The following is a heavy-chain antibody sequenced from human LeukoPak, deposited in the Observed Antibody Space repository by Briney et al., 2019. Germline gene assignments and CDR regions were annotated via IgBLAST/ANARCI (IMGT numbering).Heavy chain of an antibody. J-gene: IGHJ3*02. D-gene: IGHD3-22*01. CDR1: GGSISSYY. CDR3: ARRDKYYYDSSGYNDAFDI. Sequence: SETLSLTCTVSGGSISSYYWSWIRQPPGKGLEWIGYIYYSGSTNYNPSLKSRVTISVDTSKNQFSLKLSSVTAADTAVYYCARRDKYYYDSSGYNDAFDIWGQGTMVTVSS. V-gene: IGHV4-59*01. CDR2: IYYSGST.